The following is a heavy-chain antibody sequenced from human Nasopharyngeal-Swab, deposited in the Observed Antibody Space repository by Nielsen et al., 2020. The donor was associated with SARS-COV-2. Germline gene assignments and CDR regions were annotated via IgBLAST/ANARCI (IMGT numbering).Heavy chain of an antibody. D-gene: IGHD3-10*01. CDR2: TYYRSKWYN. CDR1: GDSVSSNSAS. V-gene: IGHV6-1*01. CDR3: ARGRFTMVRGWAKGAYHYFDY. Sequence: SQTLSLTCSISGDSVSSNSASWNWIRRSPSRGLEWLGRTYYRSKWYNDYEVSVKSRITINPDTSNNQFSLQLNSVTPEDTAVYYCARGRFTMVRGWAKGAYHYFDYWGQGTLVTVSS. J-gene: IGHJ4*02.